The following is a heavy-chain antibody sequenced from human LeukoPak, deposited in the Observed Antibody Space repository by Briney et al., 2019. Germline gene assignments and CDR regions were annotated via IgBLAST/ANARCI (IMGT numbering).Heavy chain of an antibody. CDR2: INHSGST. D-gene: IGHD3-10*01. Sequence: SETLSLTCAVYGGSFSGYYWSWIRQPPGKGLEWIGEINHSGSTNYNPSLKSRVTISVDTSKNRFSLKLSSVTAADTAVYYCARVRSRGTMARGPTYYFDYWGQGTLVTVSS. V-gene: IGHV4-34*01. CDR3: ARVRSRGTMARGPTYYFDY. J-gene: IGHJ4*02. CDR1: GGSFSGYY.